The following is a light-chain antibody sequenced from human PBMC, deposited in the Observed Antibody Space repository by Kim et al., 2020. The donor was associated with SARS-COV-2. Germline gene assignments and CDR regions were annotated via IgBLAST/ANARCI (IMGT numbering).Light chain of an antibody. CDR1: QSVSSSY. J-gene: IGKJ1*01. Sequence: EIVLTQSPGTLSLSPRERATLSCRASQSVSSSYLAWYQQKPGQAPRLLIYGASSRATGIPDRFSGSGSGTDFTLTISRLEPEVFAMYYCQQYGSSPWTFGQGTKVDIK. CDR2: GAS. CDR3: QQYGSSPWT. V-gene: IGKV3-20*01.